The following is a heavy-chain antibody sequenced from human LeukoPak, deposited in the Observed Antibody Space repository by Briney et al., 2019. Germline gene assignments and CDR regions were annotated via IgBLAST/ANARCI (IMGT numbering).Heavy chain of an antibody. V-gene: IGHV3-23*01. CDR2: ISGSGGST. D-gene: IGHD2-15*01. Sequence: GGSLRLSCAASGFTFSTYAMSWVGQAPGKGLEWVSAISGSGGSTYYADSVKGRFTISRDNSKNTLYLQMNSLRAEDTAVYYCAKDKGPVVRGWSYWGQGTLVTVSS. CDR3: AKDKGPVVRGWSY. J-gene: IGHJ4*02. CDR1: GFTFSTYA.